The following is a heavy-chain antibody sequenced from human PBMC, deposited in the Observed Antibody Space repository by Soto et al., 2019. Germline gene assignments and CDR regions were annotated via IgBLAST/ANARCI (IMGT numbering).Heavy chain of an antibody. CDR1: EFTFSSYT. V-gene: IGHV3-30-3*01. CDR3: ARAPRYNAFWSDMDV. Sequence: GGSLRLSCEASEFTFSSYTMHWVRQAPGKGLEWVAIISYDGSNKYYADFVKGRFTISRDNSKNTLYLQMNSLRPEDTALYFCARAPRYNAFWSDMDVWGQGXTVTVS. D-gene: IGHD3-3*01. CDR2: ISYDGSNK. J-gene: IGHJ6*02.